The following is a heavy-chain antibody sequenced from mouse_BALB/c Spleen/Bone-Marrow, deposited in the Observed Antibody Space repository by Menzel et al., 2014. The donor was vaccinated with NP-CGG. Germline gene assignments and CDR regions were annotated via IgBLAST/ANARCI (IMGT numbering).Heavy chain of an antibody. V-gene: IGHV5-17*02. CDR3: ARSGSSSGYFDY. CDR2: ISSGSSTI. J-gene: IGHJ2*01. D-gene: IGHD1-1*01. Sequence: DVMLVESGGGLVQPGGSRKLSCAASGFTFSSFGMHWVRQAPEKGLEWVAYISSGSSTIYYADTGMGRFTISRDNPKNPLFLQITSLRSEDSAMYYCARSGSSSGYFDYWCQGTTLTVSS. CDR1: GFTFSSFG.